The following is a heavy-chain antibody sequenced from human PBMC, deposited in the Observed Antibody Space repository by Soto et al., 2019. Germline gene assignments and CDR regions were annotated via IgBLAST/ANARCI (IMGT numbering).Heavy chain of an antibody. CDR3: AGLFPYVSSGYNLNY. Sequence: SETLSLTCTVSGGSISSSSSYWGWIRQPPGKGLEWVGSIYYLGNTYYNPSLGGRVSISVDTSKNQFSLKLNSVTAADTAVFYFAGLFPYVSSGYNLNYLGQGTLVTVS. CDR1: GGSISSSSSY. V-gene: IGHV4-39*01. D-gene: IGHD3-22*01. J-gene: IGHJ4*02. CDR2: IYYLGNT.